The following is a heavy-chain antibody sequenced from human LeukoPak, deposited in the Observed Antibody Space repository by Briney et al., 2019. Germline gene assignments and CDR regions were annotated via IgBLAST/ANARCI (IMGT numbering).Heavy chain of an antibody. D-gene: IGHD2-2*01. CDR1: GYTLTELS. J-gene: IGHJ6*03. Sequence: ASVKVSCKVSGYTLTELSMHWVRQAPGKGREWVGGFHPEDGETIYAQKFQGRVTRTEDTSTDTAYMELSSLRSEDTAVYYCATAFAVLAAMRARVFSYMDVWGKGTTVTVSS. CDR3: ATAFAVLAAMRARVFSYMDV. V-gene: IGHV1-24*01. CDR2: FHPEDGET.